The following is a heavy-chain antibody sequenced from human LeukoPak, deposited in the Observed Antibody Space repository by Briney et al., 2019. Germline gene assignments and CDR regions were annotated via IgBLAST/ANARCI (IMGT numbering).Heavy chain of an antibody. D-gene: IGHD1-7*01. CDR3: AREDRLELTADC. V-gene: IGHV1-3*01. J-gene: IGHJ4*02. Sequence: GASVKVSCKASGYTFTSYAMHWVRQAPGQRLEWMGRINAGNGNTKYSQKFQGRVTITRDTSASTAYMELSSLRSEDAAVYYCAREDRLELTADCWGQGTLVTVSS. CDR1: GYTFTSYA. CDR2: INAGNGNT.